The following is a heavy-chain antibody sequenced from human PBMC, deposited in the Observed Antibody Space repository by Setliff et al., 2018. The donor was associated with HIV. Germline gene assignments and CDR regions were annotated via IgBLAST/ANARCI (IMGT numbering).Heavy chain of an antibody. J-gene: IGHJ4*02. CDR1: GGSLNTGTYY. V-gene: IGHV4-61*10. CDR3: AKYVCLDNMCQGLDY. CDR2: IYITEDT. Sequence: SETLSLTCTVSGGSLNTGTYYWSWIRQPAGKGLEWIGHIYITEDTDYNPSLKSRVIMSVDTSKNQFSLRVTSVTAADTALYYCAKYVCLDNMCQGLDYWGQGSLVTVSS. D-gene: IGHD2-8*01.